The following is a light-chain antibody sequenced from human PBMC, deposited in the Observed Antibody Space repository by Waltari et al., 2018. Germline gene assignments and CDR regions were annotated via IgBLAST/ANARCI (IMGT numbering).Light chain of an antibody. CDR2: DVS. V-gene: IGLV2-14*03. J-gene: IGLJ1*01. CDR1: SSDFPTNNY. CDR3: SSYTGGSTSV. Sequence: QSALTQPASVSGSPGQSITISCTGSSSDFPTNNYVSWYQQHPGQAPKLMMYDVSNRPPGVSIRFSGSKSGNTASLTISGLRAEDEADYHCSSYTGGSTSVFGTGTKVTVL.